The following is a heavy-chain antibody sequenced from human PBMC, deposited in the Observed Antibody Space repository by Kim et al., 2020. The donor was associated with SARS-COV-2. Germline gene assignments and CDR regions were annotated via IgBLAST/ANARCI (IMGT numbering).Heavy chain of an antibody. J-gene: IGHJ4*02. CDR2: IYHSGST. CDR3: AREYYYDSSGSLRDY. Sequence: SETLSLTCTVSGYSISSGYYWGWIRQPPGKGLEWIGSIYHSGSTYYNPSLKSRVTISVDTSKNQFSLKLSSVTAADTAVYYCAREYYYDSSGSLRDYWGQGTLVTVSS. V-gene: IGHV4-38-2*02. D-gene: IGHD3-22*01. CDR1: GYSISSGYY.